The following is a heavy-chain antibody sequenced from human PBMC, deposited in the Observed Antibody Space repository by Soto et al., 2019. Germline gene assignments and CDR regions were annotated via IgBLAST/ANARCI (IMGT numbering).Heavy chain of an antibody. CDR1: GGTFSSYA. CDR3: AREMGKAMIVVVTDAFDI. J-gene: IGHJ3*02. Sequence: SVKVSSKASGGTFSSYAISWVRQAPGQGLEWMGGIIPIFGTANYAQKFQGRVTITADESTSTAYMELSSLRSEDTAVYYCAREMGKAMIVVVTDAFDIWGQGTMVTVSS. CDR2: IIPIFGTA. V-gene: IGHV1-69*13. D-gene: IGHD3-22*01.